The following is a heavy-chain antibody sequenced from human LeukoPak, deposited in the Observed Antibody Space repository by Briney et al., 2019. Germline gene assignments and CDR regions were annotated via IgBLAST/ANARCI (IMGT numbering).Heavy chain of an antibody. CDR3: AKDFMVPSDYYMDV. CDR1: GFTFSSYA. V-gene: IGHV3-23*01. J-gene: IGHJ6*03. D-gene: IGHD3-10*01. Sequence: PGGSLRLSCAASGFTFSSYAMSWVRQAPGKGLKWVSAISGSGGSTYYADSVKGRFTISRDNSKNTLYLQMNSLRAEDTAVYYCAKDFMVPSDYYMDVWGKGTTVTVSS. CDR2: ISGSGGST.